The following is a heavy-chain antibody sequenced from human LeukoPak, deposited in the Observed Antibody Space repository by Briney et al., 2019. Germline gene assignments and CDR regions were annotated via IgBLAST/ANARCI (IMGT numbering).Heavy chain of an antibody. CDR3: AGARYDFWSGYYRS. CDR1: GFTFSSYA. J-gene: IGHJ4*02. V-gene: IGHV3-48*03. Sequence: GGSLRLSCAASGFTFSSYAMSWVRQAPGKGLEWVSYIISSGSTIYYADSVKGRFTISRDNAKNSLYLQMNSLRAEDTAIYYCAGARYDFWSGYYRSWGQGTLVTVSS. D-gene: IGHD3-3*01. CDR2: IISSGSTI.